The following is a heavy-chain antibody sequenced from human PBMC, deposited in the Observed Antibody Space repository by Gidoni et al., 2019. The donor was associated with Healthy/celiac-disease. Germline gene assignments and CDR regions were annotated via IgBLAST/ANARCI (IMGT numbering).Heavy chain of an antibody. CDR1: GGSISSSSYY. J-gene: IGHJ4*01. V-gene: IGHV4-39*01. CDR3: ARRPAWFQHDYGDYVGRDY. CDR2: IYNSGST. Sequence: QLQLQASGPGLVKPSETLSLTCTVSGGSISSSSYYWGWIRQPPGKGLEWFGSIYNSGSTYYNPSLKGGVTISVDSSKNQFPLKLGSVTAADTAVYYCARRPAWFQHDYGDYVGRDYWGQEPWSPSPQ. D-gene: IGHD4-17*01.